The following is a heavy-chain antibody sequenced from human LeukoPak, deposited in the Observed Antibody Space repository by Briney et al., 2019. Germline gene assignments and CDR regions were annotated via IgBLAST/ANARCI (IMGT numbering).Heavy chain of an antibody. CDR3: ARDRGAFWYDTSGFAFDI. CDR1: GFTFSSNS. D-gene: IGHD3-22*01. J-gene: IGHJ3*02. Sequence: GGSLRLSCAGSGFTFSSNSMTWVRQAPGKGLEWVSSISSSSSSIFYAESVKGRFTISRDNAKRSLYLEMNSLRAEDTAVYYCARDRGAFWYDTSGFAFDIWGQGTMVTVSS. CDR2: ISSSSSSI. V-gene: IGHV3-21*01.